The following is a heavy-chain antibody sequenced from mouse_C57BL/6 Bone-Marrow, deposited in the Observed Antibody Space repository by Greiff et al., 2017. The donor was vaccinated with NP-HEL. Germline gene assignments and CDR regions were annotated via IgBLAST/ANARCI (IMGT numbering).Heavy chain of an antibody. CDR3: TRLYYYGSSYAWFAY. V-gene: IGHV1-15*01. D-gene: IGHD1-1*01. CDR2: IDPETGGT. CDR1: GYTFTDYE. Sequence: QVQLKQSGAELVRPGASVTLSCKASGYTFTDYEMHWVKQTPVHGLEWIGAIDPETGGTAYNQKFKGKAILTADKSSSTAYMELRSLTSEDSAVYYCTRLYYYGSSYAWFAYWGQGTLVTVSA. J-gene: IGHJ3*01.